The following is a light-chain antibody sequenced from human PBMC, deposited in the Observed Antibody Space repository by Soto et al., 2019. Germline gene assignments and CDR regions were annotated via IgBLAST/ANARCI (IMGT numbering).Light chain of an antibody. V-gene: IGKV1-8*01. CDR1: QGISSY. CDR3: QQYYSYPRT. Sequence: AIRMTQSPSSFSASTGDRVTITCRASQGISSYLAWYQQKPGKAPKLLIYAASTLQSGVPSRFSGSGSGTDFTLTISCLQSEDFETYYCQQYYSYPRTFVQGTKVEIK. CDR2: AAS. J-gene: IGKJ1*01.